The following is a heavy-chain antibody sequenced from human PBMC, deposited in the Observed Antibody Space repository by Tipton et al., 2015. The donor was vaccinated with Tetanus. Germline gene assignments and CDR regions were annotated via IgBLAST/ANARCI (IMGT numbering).Heavy chain of an antibody. J-gene: IGHJ4*02. CDR2: TYHTGGT. V-gene: IGHV4-30-2*01. CDR1: GVSIRNGGYS. Sequence: TLSLTCAVSGVSIRNGGYSWNWIRQPAGKGLEWIGYTYHTGGTYYNPSLKSRVTISVDRPSDQFSLRLTSVTAADTAIYYCVRAPYNSPGKYYFDYWGQGTLVTVSS. CDR3: VRAPYNSPGKYYFDY. D-gene: IGHD1-1*01.